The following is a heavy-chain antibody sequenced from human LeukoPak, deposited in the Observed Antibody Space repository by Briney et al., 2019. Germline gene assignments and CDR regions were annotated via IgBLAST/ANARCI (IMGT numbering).Heavy chain of an antibody. J-gene: IGHJ6*02. V-gene: IGHV3-30*03. D-gene: IGHD5-18*01. CDR3: SGYSYGYYYGMDV. CDR2: TSYDGSKK. Sequence: GRSLRLSCAASGFIFSNYGMHWVRQAPGKGLEWVAVTSYDGSKKYHADSVKGRFTISRDNSKNTLYLQMNSLRAEDTAVYYCSGYSYGYYYGMDVWGQGTTVTVSS. CDR1: GFIFSNYG.